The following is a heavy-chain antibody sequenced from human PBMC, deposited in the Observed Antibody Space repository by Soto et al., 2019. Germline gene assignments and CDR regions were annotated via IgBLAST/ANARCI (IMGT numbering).Heavy chain of an antibody. J-gene: IGHJ5*02. CDR3: ARAXYDFWSGYGPLYNWFDP. Sequence: PSETLSLTCTVSGGSISSYYWSWIRQPPGKGLEWVGYTYYSGSTNYNPSLKSRVTISVDTSKNQFSLKLSSVTAADTAVYYCARAXYDFWSGYGPLYNWFDPWGQGTLVTVSS. CDR2: TYYSGST. D-gene: IGHD3-3*01. V-gene: IGHV4-59*01. CDR1: GGSISSYY.